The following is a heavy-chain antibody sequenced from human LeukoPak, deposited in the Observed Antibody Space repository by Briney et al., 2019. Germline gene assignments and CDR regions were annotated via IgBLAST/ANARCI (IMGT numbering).Heavy chain of an antibody. J-gene: IGHJ3*02. CDR2: IYVSGST. CDR3: ARAQPAQYCNSTSCYAAFDI. D-gene: IGHD2-2*01. CDR1: GGSISSYY. Sequence: PSETLSLTCTVSGGSISSYYWAWIRQPPGKGLEWIGYIYVSGSTNYNPSLKSRVTISVDTSRNQFSLKLNSATAADTAVYHCARAQPAQYCNSTSCYAAFDIWGHGTLVTVSS. V-gene: IGHV4-59*01.